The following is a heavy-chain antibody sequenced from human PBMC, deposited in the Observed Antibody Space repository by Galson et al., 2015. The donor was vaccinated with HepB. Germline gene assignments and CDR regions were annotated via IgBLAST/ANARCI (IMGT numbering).Heavy chain of an antibody. V-gene: IGHV1-18*04. CDR1: GYSFTSNG. CDR3: VRDRLHSLDY. Sequence: SVKVSCKASGYSFTSNGISWVRQAPGQGLEWLGWISINSGNTNYAQRLQGRVTLTRDTSTNTAYMELRRLRSDDAAVYYCVRDRLHSLDYWGQGTLVTVSS. CDR2: ISINSGNT. J-gene: IGHJ4*02.